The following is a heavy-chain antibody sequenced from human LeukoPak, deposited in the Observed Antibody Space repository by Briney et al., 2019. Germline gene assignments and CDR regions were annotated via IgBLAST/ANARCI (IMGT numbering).Heavy chain of an antibody. J-gene: IGHJ4*02. CDR2: INPNSGGA. CDR3: ARVVSGWSAFDY. CDR1: GYTFTGYY. V-gene: IGHV1-2*02. Sequence: ASVKVSCKASGYTFTGYYMHWVRQAPGQGLEWMGWINPNSGGANYAQKFQGRVTMTRDTSISTAYMELSRLRSDDTAVYYCARVVSGWSAFDYWGQGTLVTVSS. D-gene: IGHD6-19*01.